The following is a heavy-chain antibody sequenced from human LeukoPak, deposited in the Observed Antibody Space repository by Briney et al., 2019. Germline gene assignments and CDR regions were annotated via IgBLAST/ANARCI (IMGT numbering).Heavy chain of an antibody. CDR3: ARVNYYDSSATDY. CDR2: IYYSGST. D-gene: IGHD3-22*01. V-gene: IGHV4-59*01. J-gene: IGHJ4*02. CDR1: GDSISSSY. Sequence: SETLSLTCTVSGDSISSSYWSWIRQPPGKGLEWIGYIYYSGSTNYNPSLKSRVTISVDTSKNQFSLRLSSVPAADTAVYYCARVNYYDSSATDYWGQGTLVTVSS.